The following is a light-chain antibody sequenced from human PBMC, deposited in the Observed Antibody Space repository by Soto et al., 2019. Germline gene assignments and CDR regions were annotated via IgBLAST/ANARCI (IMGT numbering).Light chain of an antibody. CDR3: QQYSDSLLT. J-gene: IGKJ4*01. CDR1: QTVRTNY. Sequence: EIVLTQSPGTLSLSPGERATLSCRASQTVRTNYLAWFQHKPGQAPRLLIYGASSRATGIPDRFSGSGSGTDFTLTIKSLEPEDFAVYFCQQYSDSLLTFGGGTKVEIK. V-gene: IGKV3-20*01. CDR2: GAS.